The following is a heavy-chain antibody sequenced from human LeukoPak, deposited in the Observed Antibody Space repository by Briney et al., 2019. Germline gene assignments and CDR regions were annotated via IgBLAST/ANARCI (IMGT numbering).Heavy chain of an antibody. J-gene: IGHJ4*02. Sequence: SGGSLRLSCAASGFTFSSYAMHWVRQAPGKGLEWVAVISYDGSNKYYADSVKGRFTISRDNSKNTLYLHMNSLSAEDTAVYYCAKWTGNSVNFDYWGQGTLVTVSS. CDR3: AKWTGNSVNFDY. CDR2: ISYDGSNK. CDR1: GFTFSSYA. D-gene: IGHD3/OR15-3a*01. V-gene: IGHV3-30*04.